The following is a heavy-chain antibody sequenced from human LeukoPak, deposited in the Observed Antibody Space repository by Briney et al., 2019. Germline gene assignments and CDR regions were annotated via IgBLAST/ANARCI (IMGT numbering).Heavy chain of an antibody. CDR1: GGSISSYY. J-gene: IGHJ4*02. CDR2: IFYSGST. V-gene: IGHV4-59*01. CDR3: ARDLRFGELSFLPFDY. Sequence: PSETLSLTCTVSGGSISSYYWSWIRQPPGKGLEWIGYIFYSGSTSYNPSLKSRVTISVDTSKNQFSLKLSSVTAADTAVYYCARDLRFGELSFLPFDYWGQGTLVTVSS. D-gene: IGHD3-10*01.